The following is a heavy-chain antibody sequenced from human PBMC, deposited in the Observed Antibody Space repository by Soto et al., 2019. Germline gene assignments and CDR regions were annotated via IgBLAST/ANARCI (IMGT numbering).Heavy chain of an antibody. Sequence: ASVKVSCKASGGTFSSYAISWVRQAPGKGLEWMGGFDPEDGETIYAQKFQGRVTMTEDTSTDTAYMELSSLRSEDTAVYYCATTGRSMIVVAYRGGAFDIWGQGTMVTVSS. D-gene: IGHD3-22*01. CDR3: ATTGRSMIVVAYRGGAFDI. CDR2: FDPEDGET. CDR1: GGTFSSYA. V-gene: IGHV1-24*01. J-gene: IGHJ3*02.